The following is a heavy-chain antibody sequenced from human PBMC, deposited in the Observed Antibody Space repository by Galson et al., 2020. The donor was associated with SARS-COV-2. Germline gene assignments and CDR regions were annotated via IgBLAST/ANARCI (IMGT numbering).Heavy chain of an antibody. V-gene: IGHV4-34*01. CDR2: INHSGST. D-gene: IGHD4-17*01. Sequence: SQALETLSLTCAVYGGSFSGYYWSWIRQPPGKGLEWIGEINHSGSTTYTPSLKSRVPISVDTSKNQFSLKLSSVTAAATAVYYCARFPTVTTSGFDYWGQGTLVTVSS. CDR3: ARFPTVTTSGFDY. J-gene: IGHJ4*02. CDR1: GGSFSGYY.